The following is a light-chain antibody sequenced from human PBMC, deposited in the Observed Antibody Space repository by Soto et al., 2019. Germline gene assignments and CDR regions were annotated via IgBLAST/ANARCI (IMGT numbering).Light chain of an antibody. Sequence: SYELTQPPSVSVSPGQTASITCSGDKLGDKYACWYQQKPGQSPVLVIYQHSKRPSGIPERFSGSNSGNTATLTISGTQAMDEADYYCQAWDSSTGVFGTGTKLTVL. V-gene: IGLV3-1*01. CDR2: QHS. CDR3: QAWDSSTGV. J-gene: IGLJ1*01. CDR1: KLGDKY.